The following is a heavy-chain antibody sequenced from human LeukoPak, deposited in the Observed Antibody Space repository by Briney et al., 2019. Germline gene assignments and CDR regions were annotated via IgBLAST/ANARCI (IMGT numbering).Heavy chain of an antibody. J-gene: IGHJ3*02. V-gene: IGHV1-3*01. CDR2: INAGNGNT. D-gene: IGHD1-26*01. CDR1: GYTFTSYA. Sequence: GASVKVSCKASGYTFTSYAMHWVRQAPGQRLEWMGWINAGNGNTKYSQKFQGRVTITWDTSASTAYMELSSLRSEDTAVYYCAHSGSYSGAFDIWGQGTMVIVSS. CDR3: AHSGSYSGAFDI.